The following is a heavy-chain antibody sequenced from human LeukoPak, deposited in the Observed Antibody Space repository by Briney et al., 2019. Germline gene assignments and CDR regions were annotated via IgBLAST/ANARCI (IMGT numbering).Heavy chain of an antibody. CDR1: GGSLSGYY. CDR2: INHSGST. V-gene: IGHV4-34*01. CDR3: ARPGRVIRKFAFDI. J-gene: IGHJ3*02. D-gene: IGHD3-16*02. Sequence: SETLSLTCAFYGGSLSGYYWSWIRQPPGKGPEWIGEINHSGSTNYNPSLKSRVTISVDTSKNQFSLKLSSVTAADTAVYYCARPGRVIRKFAFDIWGQGTMVTVSS.